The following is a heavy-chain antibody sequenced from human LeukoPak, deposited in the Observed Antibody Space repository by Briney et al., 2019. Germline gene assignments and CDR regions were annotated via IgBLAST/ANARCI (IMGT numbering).Heavy chain of an antibody. V-gene: IGHV3-23*01. CDR1: GFTFSSYG. CDR2: ISGSGGST. Sequence: PGGSLRLSCAASGFTFSSYGMSWVRQAPGKGLEWVSAISGSGGSTYYADSVKGRFTISRDNSKNTRYLQMNSLRAEDTAVYYCAKRSQMATINYWGQGTLVTVSS. J-gene: IGHJ4*02. CDR3: AKRSQMATINY. D-gene: IGHD5-24*01.